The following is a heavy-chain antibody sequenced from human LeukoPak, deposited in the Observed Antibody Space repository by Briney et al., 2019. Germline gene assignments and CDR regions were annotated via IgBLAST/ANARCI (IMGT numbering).Heavy chain of an antibody. J-gene: IGHJ4*02. D-gene: IGHD2-15*01. Sequence: PSETLSLTCSVSGYSIKNGYYWAWIRQSPVKGLEWIGTVYLTGSTSYNPSLKSRVTISMDTSKNQFSLYLTSVIAADTAVYYCARSVRDIVMWYYFDYWGQGTLVTVSS. V-gene: IGHV4-38-2*02. CDR1: GYSIKNGYY. CDR3: ARSVRDIVMWYYFDY. CDR2: VYLTGST.